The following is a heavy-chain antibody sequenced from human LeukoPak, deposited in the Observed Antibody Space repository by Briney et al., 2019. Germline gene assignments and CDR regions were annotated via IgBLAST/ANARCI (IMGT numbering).Heavy chain of an antibody. CDR2: TYYRSKWYN. CDR1: GDSVSSDSAA. D-gene: IGHD5-12*01. J-gene: IGHJ4*02. V-gene: IGHV6-1*01. Sequence: SQTLSLTCAISGDSVSSDSAAWNWIRQSPSRGLEWLGRTYYRSKWYNDYAVSVKSRITINPDTSKNQFSLQLNSVTPEDTAVYYCARGSVSGYDQQLDHWGQGTLVTVSS. CDR3: ARGSVSGYDQQLDH.